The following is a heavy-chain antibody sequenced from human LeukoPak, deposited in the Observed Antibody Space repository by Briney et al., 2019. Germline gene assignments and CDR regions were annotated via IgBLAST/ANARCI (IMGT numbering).Heavy chain of an antibody. CDR3: ARGYCSGGGCYTAEYLPH. CDR2: MRPNSGET. J-gene: IGHJ1*01. V-gene: IGHV1-8*02. CDR1: GYTFTNFE. Sequence: ASVKVSCKASGYTFTNFEINWVRQVAGQGLEWMGWMRPNSGETVNVQKFQGRVTMTRDISTSTAYMELTGLRSDDTAVYFCARGYCSGGGCYTAEYLPHWGQGTLVAVSS. D-gene: IGHD2-15*01.